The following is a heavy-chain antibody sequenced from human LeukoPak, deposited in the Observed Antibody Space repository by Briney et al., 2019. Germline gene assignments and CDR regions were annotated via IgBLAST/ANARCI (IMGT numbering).Heavy chain of an antibody. CDR3: ARDRDWAFDY. CDR1: GFTFTNYA. J-gene: IGHJ4*02. V-gene: IGHV3-23*01. CDR2: ISGGGGTA. D-gene: IGHD3-9*01. Sequence: GGSLRLSCTASGFTFTNYAPSWVRQAPGKGLEWVSAISGGGGTAYYEDSVKGRFTISRDNGKNSLYLQMNSLRVEDTAMYYCARDRDWAFDYWGQGTLLTVSS.